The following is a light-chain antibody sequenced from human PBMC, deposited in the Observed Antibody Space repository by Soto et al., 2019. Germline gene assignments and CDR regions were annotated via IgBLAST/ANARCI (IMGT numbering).Light chain of an antibody. J-gene: IGKJ4*01. V-gene: IGKV4-1*01. CDR3: QQYYTTLT. CDR2: WAS. Sequence: DIVMTQSPDSLALSLGERATINCKSSQSVLKSSNKKNCLAWYQQKPGQSPKLLINWASTRESGVPDRFSGSWSRTDVTHTISSLQAEDVAVYYCQQYYTTLTFGGGTKVEI. CDR1: QSVLKSSNKKNC.